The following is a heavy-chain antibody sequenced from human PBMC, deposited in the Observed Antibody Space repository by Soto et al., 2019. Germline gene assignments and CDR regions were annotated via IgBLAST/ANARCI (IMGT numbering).Heavy chain of an antibody. CDR2: IYYSGST. V-gene: IGHV4-59*01. Sequence: QVQLQESGPGLVKPSETLSLICTVSGGSISSYYWSWIRQPPGKGLEWIGYIYYSGSTNYNPSLKSRVTISVDTSKNQFSLKLSSVTAADTAVYYCARDLHSSYGMDVWGQGTTVTVSS. CDR3: ARDLHSSYGMDV. D-gene: IGHD6-13*01. J-gene: IGHJ6*02. CDR1: GGSISSYY.